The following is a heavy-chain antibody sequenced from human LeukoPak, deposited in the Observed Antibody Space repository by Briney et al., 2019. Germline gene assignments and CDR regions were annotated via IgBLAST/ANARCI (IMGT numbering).Heavy chain of an antibody. D-gene: IGHD4-17*01. CDR1: GGSFSGSSYY. J-gene: IGHJ4*02. V-gene: IGHV4-39*01. Sequence: SETLSLTCTVSGGSFSGSSYYWAWVRQPPGKVLVWVGSGFYSGSAYSNPSLKSRVTISVDTSRNQFSLNLSSMTAADTAVYYCARLRGAMTPVTSDFDYWGQGTLVTVSS. CDR2: GFYSGSA. CDR3: ARLRGAMTPVTSDFDY.